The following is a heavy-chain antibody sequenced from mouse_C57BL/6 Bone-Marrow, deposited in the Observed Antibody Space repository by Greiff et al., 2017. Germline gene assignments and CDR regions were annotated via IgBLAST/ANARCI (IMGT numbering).Heavy chain of an antibody. CDR2: ISSGSSTI. CDR1: GFTFSDYG. V-gene: IGHV5-17*01. Sequence: VQLQQSGGGLVKPGGSLKLSCAASGFTFSDYGMHWVRQAPEKGLEWVAYISSGSSTIYYADTVKGRFTISRDNAKNTLFLQMTSLRSEDTAMYYCASAYAMDYWGQGTSVTVSS. CDR3: ASAYAMDY. J-gene: IGHJ4*01.